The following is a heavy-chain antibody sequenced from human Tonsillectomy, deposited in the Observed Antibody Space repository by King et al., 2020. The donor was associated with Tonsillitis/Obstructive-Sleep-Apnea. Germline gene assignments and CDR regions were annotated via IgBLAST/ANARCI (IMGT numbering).Heavy chain of an antibody. CDR1: GFTFSSYA. CDR3: ARDLGGYAYYFDY. CDR2: ISYDGSNK. D-gene: IGHD3-22*01. J-gene: IGHJ4*02. Sequence: QLVQSGGGVVQPGRSLRLSCAASGFTFSSYAMHWVRQAPGKGLEWVAVISYDGSNKYYADSVKGRFTISRDNSKNTLYLQMNSLRAEDTAVYYCARDLGGYAYYFDYWGQGTLVTVSS. V-gene: IGHV3-30*04.